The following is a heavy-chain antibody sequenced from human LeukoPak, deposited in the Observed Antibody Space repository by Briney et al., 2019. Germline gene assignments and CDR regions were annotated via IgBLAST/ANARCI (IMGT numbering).Heavy chain of an antibody. CDR3: AKGVGSGNYHPFDY. CDR1: GFIFGDNS. J-gene: IGHJ4*02. V-gene: IGHV3-9*01. Sequence: GGSLRLSCAASGFIFGDNSMHWVRQVPGKGLEWVSSISWNSGSVDYADSVKGRFTISRDNAENSLYLQMNSLRPADTALYYCAKGVGSGNYHPFDYWGQGTPVTVSS. CDR2: ISWNSGSV. D-gene: IGHD3-10*01.